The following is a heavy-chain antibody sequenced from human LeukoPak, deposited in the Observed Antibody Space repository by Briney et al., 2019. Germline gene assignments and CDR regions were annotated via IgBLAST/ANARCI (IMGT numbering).Heavy chain of an antibody. CDR1: GYTFTGYY. D-gene: IGHD3-10*01. CDR3: ARDGSGSTRYNWFDP. V-gene: IGHV1-2*02. Sequence: ASVKVSCKASGYTFTGYYMHWVRQAPGQGLEWMGWINPNSGGTNYAQKFQGRVTMTRDTSISTAYMELSRLRSDDTAVYYCARDGSGSTRYNWFDPWGQGTLVTVSS. CDR2: INPNSGGT. J-gene: IGHJ5*02.